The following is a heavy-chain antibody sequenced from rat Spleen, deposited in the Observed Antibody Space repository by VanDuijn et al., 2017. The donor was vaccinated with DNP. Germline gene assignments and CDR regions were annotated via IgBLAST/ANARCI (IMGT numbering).Heavy chain of an antibody. J-gene: IGHJ2*01. V-gene: IGHV5S13*01. Sequence: EVQLVESGGGLVQPGRSLKLSCTASGFTFSNYGMAWVRQVPTQGLEWVASIRTSGGNTYYRDSVKGRFTISRDNAKSTLYLQMDSLRSEDTATYYCATPSGDYWGQGVMVTVSS. CDR3: ATPSGDY. CDR1: GFTFSNYG. CDR2: IRTSGGNT. D-gene: IGHD1-1*01.